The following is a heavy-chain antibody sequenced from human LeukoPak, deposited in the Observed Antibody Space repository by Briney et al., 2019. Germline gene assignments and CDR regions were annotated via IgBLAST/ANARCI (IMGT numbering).Heavy chain of an antibody. D-gene: IGHD6-6*01. CDR3: ARVGREYSSSSPPDH. J-gene: IGHJ4*02. V-gene: IGHV3-74*01. CDR2: IDSGGSNT. CDR1: GFTFSTYW. Sequence: QPGGSLRLSCVVSGFTFSTYWMHWVRQGPGKGLVWVSRIDSGGSNTLYADSVRGRFTISRDNAKNTLYLQMNSLRVEDTAMYYCARVGREYSSSSPPDHWGQGTLVTVSS.